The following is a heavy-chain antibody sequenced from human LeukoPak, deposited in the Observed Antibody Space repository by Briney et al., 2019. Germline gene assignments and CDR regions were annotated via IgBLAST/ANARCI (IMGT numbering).Heavy chain of an antibody. CDR3: ARDGSLEWYMPYFDY. CDR2: ISYDGSNK. J-gene: IGHJ4*02. D-gene: IGHD3-3*01. Sequence: PGGSLRLSCAASGFTFSSYAMHWVRQAPGKGLEWVAVISYDGSNKYYADSVKGRFTISRDNSKNTLYLQMNSLRAEDTAVHYCARDGSLEWYMPYFDYWGQGTLVTVSS. CDR1: GFTFSSYA. V-gene: IGHV3-30-3*01.